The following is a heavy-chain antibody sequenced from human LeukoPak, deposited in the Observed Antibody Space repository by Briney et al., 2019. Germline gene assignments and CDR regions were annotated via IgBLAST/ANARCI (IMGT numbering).Heavy chain of an antibody. J-gene: IGHJ4*02. CDR1: GGSISSSSYY. D-gene: IGHD3-3*01. V-gene: IGHV4-39*01. Sequence: SETLSLTCTVSGGSISSSSYYWGWIRQPPGKGLEWIGSIYYSGSTYYNPSLKSRVTISVDTSKNQFSLKLSSVTAADTAVYYCRYYDFWSGYYVDDYWGQGTLVTVSS. CDR2: IYYSGST. CDR3: RYYDFWSGYYVDDY.